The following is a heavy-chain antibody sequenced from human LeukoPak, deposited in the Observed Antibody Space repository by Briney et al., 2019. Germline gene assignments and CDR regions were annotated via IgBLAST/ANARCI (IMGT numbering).Heavy chain of an antibody. J-gene: IGHJ4*02. CDR2: INHSGST. D-gene: IGHD5-12*01. V-gene: IGHV4-34*01. Sequence: SETLSLTCAVYSGSFSGYYWSWTRQPPGKGLEWIGEINHSGSTNYNPSLKSRVTISVDTSKNQFSLKLSSVTAADTAVYYCARGFLATYWGQGTLVTVSS. CDR3: ARGFLATY. CDR1: SGSFSGYY.